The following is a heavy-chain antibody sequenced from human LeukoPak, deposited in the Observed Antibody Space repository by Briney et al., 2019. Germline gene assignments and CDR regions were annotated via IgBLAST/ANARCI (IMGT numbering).Heavy chain of an antibody. V-gene: IGHV3-21*01. CDR1: GFTFSNYS. Sequence: GGSLRLSCAASGFTFSNYSMNWVRQAPGKGLEWVSSISSGSSYIYYADSVRGRCTISRDNAKNSLYLQMNSLRAEDTAVYYCAREALTVDHGMDVWGQGTTVTVSS. D-gene: IGHD4-23*01. J-gene: IGHJ6*02. CDR2: ISSGSSYI. CDR3: AREALTVDHGMDV.